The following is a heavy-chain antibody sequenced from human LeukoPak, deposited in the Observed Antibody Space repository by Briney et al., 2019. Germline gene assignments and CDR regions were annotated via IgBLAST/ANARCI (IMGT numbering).Heavy chain of an antibody. D-gene: IGHD1-1*01. CDR3: VRGVRGTTASFDS. J-gene: IGHJ4*02. Sequence: SQTLSLTCAISGDRVSSGSGAWNWIRQSPSRGLEWLGRTYYRSKWYNDYAVSVKSRLTINPDTSKNQFSLHLNSVTPEDTAVYYCVRGVRGTTASFDSWGQGTLVTVSS. V-gene: IGHV6-1*01. CDR2: TYYRSKWYN. CDR1: GDRVSSGSGA.